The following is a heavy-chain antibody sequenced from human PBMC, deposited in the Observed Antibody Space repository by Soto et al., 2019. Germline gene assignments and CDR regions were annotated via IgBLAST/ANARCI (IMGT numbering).Heavy chain of an antibody. D-gene: IGHD1-26*01. J-gene: IGHJ6*02. Sequence: EVQLLESGGGLVQPGGSLRLSCAASGFTFSSYAMSWVRQAPGKGLEWVSAISGSGGSTYYADSVKGRFTISRDNSKNTLYLQMNSLRAEDTAVYYAAKRAGAAISSYYYYGMDVWGQGTTVTVSS. CDR2: ISGSGGST. V-gene: IGHV3-23*01. CDR3: AKRAGAAISSYYYYGMDV. CDR1: GFTFSSYA.